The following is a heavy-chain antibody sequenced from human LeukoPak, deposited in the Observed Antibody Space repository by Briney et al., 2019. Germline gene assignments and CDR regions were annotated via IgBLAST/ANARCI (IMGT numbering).Heavy chain of an antibody. V-gene: IGHV3-20*04. Sequence: PGGSLRLSCAASGFTFSSYWMHWVRQAPGKGLEWVSGINWNGGSTGYADSVKGRFTISRDNAKNSLYLQMNSLRAEDTAVYYCAKDDYQATDDYWGQGTLVTVSS. CDR2: INWNGGST. CDR1: GFTFSSYW. D-gene: IGHD5-12*01. CDR3: AKDDYQATDDY. J-gene: IGHJ4*02.